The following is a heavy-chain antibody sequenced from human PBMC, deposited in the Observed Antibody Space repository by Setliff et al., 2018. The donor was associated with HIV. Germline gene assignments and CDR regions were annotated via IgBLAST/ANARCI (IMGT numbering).Heavy chain of an antibody. CDR2: IYYTGTT. V-gene: IGHV4-39*07. J-gene: IGHJ4*02. CDR1: YSSLTSNNFY. D-gene: IGHD3-10*01. CDR3: ARGNYYNMWADPFDY. Sequence: SETLSLTCSVSYSSLTSNNFYWGWIRQPPGRGLEWIGNIYYTGTTYYNSSLKSRVRISVDTSTNQFSLNVTSVTAADTAVYYCARGNYYNMWADPFDYWGQGTLVTVSS.